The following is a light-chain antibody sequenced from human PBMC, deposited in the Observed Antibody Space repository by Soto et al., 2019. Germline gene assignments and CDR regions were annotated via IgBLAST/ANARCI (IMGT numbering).Light chain of an antibody. CDR2: GAS. CDR3: QQHGTSPIT. CDR1: QSVRSN. Sequence: WAWYKGALSVSPGERDTLSCRASQSVRSNLAWYQQKPGQTPRLLVYGASSRATGIPDRFSGSGSGTDFTLTISRLEPEDFAVYYCQQHGTSPITFGRGTQVEI. V-gene: IGKV3-20*01. J-gene: IGKJ5*01.